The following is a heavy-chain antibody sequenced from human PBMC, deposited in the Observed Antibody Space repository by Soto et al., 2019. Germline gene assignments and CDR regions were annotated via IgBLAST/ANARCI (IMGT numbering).Heavy chain of an antibody. CDR3: AKRVDKDSYGYVADY. J-gene: IGHJ4*02. CDR1: GFTFSSYG. CDR2: IWYDGSNK. D-gene: IGHD5-18*01. V-gene: IGHV3-33*06. Sequence: QVQLVESGGGVVQPGRSLRLSCAASGFTFSSYGMHWVRQAPGKGLEWVAVIWYDGSNKYYADSVKGRFTISRDNSKNTLYLQMNSLRAEDTAVYYCAKRVDKDSYGYVADYWGQGTLVTVSS.